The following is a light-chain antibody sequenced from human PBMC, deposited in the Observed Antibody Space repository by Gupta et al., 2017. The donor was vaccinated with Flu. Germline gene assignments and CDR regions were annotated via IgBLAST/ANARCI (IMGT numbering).Light chain of an antibody. J-gene: IGKJ3*01. CDR3: QQSYSTPHT. CDR1: QSISSY. CDR2: AAS. V-gene: IGKV1-39*01. Sequence: DIQMTQSPSSLSASVGDRVTITCRASQSISSYLTWYQRKPGKAPKLLIYAASSLQSGVPSRFSGSGSGTDFTLTISSLQPEDFATYYCQQSYSTPHTFGPGTKVDIK.